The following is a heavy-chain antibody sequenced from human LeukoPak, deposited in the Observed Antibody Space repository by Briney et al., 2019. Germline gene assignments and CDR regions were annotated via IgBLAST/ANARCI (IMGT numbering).Heavy chain of an antibody. D-gene: IGHD3-3*01. CDR2: ISAYNGNT. CDR1: GYTFTSYG. V-gene: IGHV1-18*01. CDR3: ARDRGPITYYDFWSGYYLFDY. J-gene: IGHJ4*02. Sequence: ASVKVSCKASGYTFTSYGISWVRQAPGQGLEWMGWISAYNGNTNYAQKLQGRVTTTTDTSTSTAYMELRSLRSDDTAVYYCARDRGPITYYDFWSGYYLFDYWGQGTLVTVSS.